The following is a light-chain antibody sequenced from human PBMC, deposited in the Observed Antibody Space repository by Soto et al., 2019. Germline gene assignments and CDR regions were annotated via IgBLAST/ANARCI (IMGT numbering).Light chain of an antibody. V-gene: IGKV1-5*03. CDR1: QSIGNW. CDR2: KAS. J-gene: IGKJ1*01. CDR3: QQYNTYWT. Sequence: DIQMTQSPSTLSASVGDRVTITCRASQSIGNWLAWYQHKPGRAPKVLIYKASILQTGVPSRFSGSGSGTELTLALSGLQPDDFATYYCQQYNTYWTFGQGTKVEVK.